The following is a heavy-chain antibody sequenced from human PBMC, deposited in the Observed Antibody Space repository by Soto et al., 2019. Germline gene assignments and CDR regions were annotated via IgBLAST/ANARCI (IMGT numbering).Heavy chain of an antibody. J-gene: IGHJ4*02. CDR3: ARGLYYYDSSGYYHFDY. CDR1: GGSFSGYY. V-gene: IGHV4-34*01. CDR2: INHSGST. Sequence: PSETLSLTCAVYGGSFSGYYWSWIRQPPGKGLEWIGEINHSGSTNYNPSPKSRVTISVDTSKNQFSLKLSSVTAADTAVYYCARGLYYYDSSGYYHFDYWGQGTLVTVSS. D-gene: IGHD3-22*01.